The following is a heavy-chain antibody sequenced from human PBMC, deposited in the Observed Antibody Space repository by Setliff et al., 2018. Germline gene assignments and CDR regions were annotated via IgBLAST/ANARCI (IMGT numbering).Heavy chain of an antibody. D-gene: IGHD2-2*01. Sequence: GGSLRLSCAPSGFTFSRYGMHWVRQAPGKGLEWVAFIRYDGSNKYYADSVKGRFTISRDNAKNSLYLQMNSLRAEDTAVYYCGRTQVVPASTYSIDYWGQGTLVTVSS. CDR1: GFTFSRYG. V-gene: IGHV3-30*02. J-gene: IGHJ4*02. CDR2: IRYDGSNK. CDR3: GRTQVVPASTYSIDY.